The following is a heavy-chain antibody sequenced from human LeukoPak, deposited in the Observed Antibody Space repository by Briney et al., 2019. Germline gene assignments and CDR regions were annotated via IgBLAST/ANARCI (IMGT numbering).Heavy chain of an antibody. CDR2: IIPILGIA. V-gene: IGHV1-69*04. D-gene: IGHD5-18*01. J-gene: IGHJ4*02. CDR3: ARDYVDTAMVIYFDY. Sequence: SVKVSCKASGGTFTSYTISWVRQAPGQGLEWMGRIIPILGIANYAQKFQGRVTITADKSTSIAYMELSSLRSEDTAVYYCARDYVDTAMVIYFDYWGQGTLVAVSS. CDR1: GGTFTSYT.